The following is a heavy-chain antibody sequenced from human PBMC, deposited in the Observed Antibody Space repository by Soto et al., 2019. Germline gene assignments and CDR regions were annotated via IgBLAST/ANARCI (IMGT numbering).Heavy chain of an antibody. V-gene: IGHV4-31*03. Sequence: QVQLQESGPGLVKPSQTLSLTCTVSGGSISSGGYYWSWIRQHPGKGLEWIGYIYYSGSTYYNPSMISRVIISVDTSKNQFSMKLISVTAADTAVYYCARDRGSTSYFDYWGQGTLVTVSS. CDR2: IYYSGST. CDR3: ARDRGSTSYFDY. D-gene: IGHD2-2*01. J-gene: IGHJ4*02. CDR1: GGSISSGGYY.